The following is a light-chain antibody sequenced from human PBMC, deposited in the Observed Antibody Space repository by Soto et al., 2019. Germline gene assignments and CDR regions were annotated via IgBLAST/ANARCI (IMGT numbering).Light chain of an antibody. CDR3: QQFNSYPIT. Sequence: DIQMTQSPATLSASVGDRVTITCRASQSISRWLTRYQQKPGKAPKLLIYEASSLESGVPSRFSGSGSGTEFTLTIGGLQPDDFATYFCQQFNSYPITFGQGTRLEI. J-gene: IGKJ5*01. CDR2: EAS. CDR1: QSISRW. V-gene: IGKV1-5*01.